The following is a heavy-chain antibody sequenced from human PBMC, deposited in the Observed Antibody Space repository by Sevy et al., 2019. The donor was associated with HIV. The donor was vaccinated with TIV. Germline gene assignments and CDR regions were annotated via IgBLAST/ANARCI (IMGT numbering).Heavy chain of an antibody. J-gene: IGHJ6*02. CDR1: GYTFTSYG. V-gene: IGHV1-18*01. D-gene: IGHD3-3*01. CDR3: AGVPWSGIIGGMDV. Sequence: ASVKVSCKASGYTFTSYGISWVRQAPGQGLEWMGWISAYNGNTNYAQKLQGRVTMTTDTSTSTAYMELRSLRSDDTAVYYCAGVPWSGIIGGMDVWGQGTTVTVSS. CDR2: ISAYNGNT.